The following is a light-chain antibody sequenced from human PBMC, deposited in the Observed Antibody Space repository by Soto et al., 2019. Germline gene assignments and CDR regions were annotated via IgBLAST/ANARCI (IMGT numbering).Light chain of an antibody. J-gene: IGKJ1*01. CDR1: QSVSRSY. CDR2: GAS. Sequence: EIVLTQSPGTLSLSPGERGTLSCRASQSVSRSYLAWYQQKPGQAPRPLIYGASSRATGIPDRFSGSGSGTDFTLTISRLEPEDFAVYYCQQYGSSPWTFGQGTKVETK. V-gene: IGKV3-20*01. CDR3: QQYGSSPWT.